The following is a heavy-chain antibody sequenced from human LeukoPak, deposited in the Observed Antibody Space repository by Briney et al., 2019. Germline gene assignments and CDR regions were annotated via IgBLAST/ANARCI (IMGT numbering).Heavy chain of an antibody. V-gene: IGHV4-30-4*01. CDR2: IYSAGST. CDR3: ARGRSAYFQH. CDR1: GGSISSGDYY. J-gene: IGHJ1*01. Sequence: SQALSLTCTVSGGSISSGDYYWSWLRQPPGKGLEWIGYIYSAGSTYYSPSLKSRLTISIDTSKNQFSLELRSVTSADTAVYYCARGRSAYFQHWGQGTLVTVSS.